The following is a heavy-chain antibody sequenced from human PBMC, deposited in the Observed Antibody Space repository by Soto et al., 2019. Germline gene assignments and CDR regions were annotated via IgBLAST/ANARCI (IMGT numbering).Heavy chain of an antibody. Sequence: SETLSLTCTVSGGSISSSSYYWGWIRQPPGKGLEWIGSIYYSGSTYYNPSLKSRVTISVDTSKNQFSLKLSSVTAADTAVYYYYRQSIIPSDSRFDYWGQGTLVTVSS. CDR3: YRQSIIPSDSRFDY. CDR2: IYYSGST. V-gene: IGHV4-39*01. D-gene: IGHD3-3*01. J-gene: IGHJ4*02. CDR1: GGSISSSSYY.